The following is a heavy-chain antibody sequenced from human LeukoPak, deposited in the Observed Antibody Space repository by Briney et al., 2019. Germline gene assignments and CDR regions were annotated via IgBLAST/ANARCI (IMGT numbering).Heavy chain of an antibody. CDR1: GGSISSYY. J-gene: IGHJ5*02. D-gene: IGHD2-15*01. CDR3: ARATYLGYCSGGSCPRSSDP. CDR2: IYYSGST. V-gene: IGHV4-59*01. Sequence: PSETLSLTCTVSGGSISSYYWSWIRQPPGKGLEWIGYIYYSGSTNYNPSLKSRVTISVDTSKNQFSLKLSSVTAADTAVYYCARATYLGYCSGGSCPRSSDPWGQGTLVTVSS.